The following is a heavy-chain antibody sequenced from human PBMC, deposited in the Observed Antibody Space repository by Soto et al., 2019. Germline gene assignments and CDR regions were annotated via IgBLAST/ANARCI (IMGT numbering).Heavy chain of an antibody. Sequence: SETLSLTCAVYGGSFSGYYWSWIRQPPGKWLEWIGEINHSGSTNYNPSLKSRVTISVGTSKNQFSLKLSSVTAADTAVYYCASSAGHPGDFFYYNGMDVWGQGTTVNVSS. D-gene: IGHD3-10*01. J-gene: IGHJ6*02. CDR3: ASSAGHPGDFFYYNGMDV. V-gene: IGHV4-34*01. CDR2: INHSGST. CDR1: GGSFSGYY.